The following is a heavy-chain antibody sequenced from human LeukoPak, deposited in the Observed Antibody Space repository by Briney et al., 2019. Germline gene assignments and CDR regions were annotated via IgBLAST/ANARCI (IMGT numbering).Heavy chain of an antibody. CDR3: AKSGSYYYYYMDV. Sequence: GGSLRLSCAASGFTFSSYGMSWVRQAPGKGLEWVSAISGSGGSTYHADSVKGRFTISRDNSKNTLYLQMNSLRAEDTAVYYCAKSGSYYYYYMDVWGKGTTVTISS. V-gene: IGHV3-23*01. CDR2: ISGSGGST. J-gene: IGHJ6*03. CDR1: GFTFSSYG.